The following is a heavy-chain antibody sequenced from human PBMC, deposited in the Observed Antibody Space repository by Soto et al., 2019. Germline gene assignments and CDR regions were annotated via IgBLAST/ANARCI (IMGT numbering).Heavy chain of an antibody. D-gene: IGHD3-22*01. Sequence: QVQLVQSGAEVKKPGSSVKVSCKASGGTFSSYTISWVRQAPGQGLEWMGRIIPILGIANYAQKFQGRVTIHAGXSTSTAYMELSSLRSEDTAVYYCAREESYDSSGYSWGQGTLVTVSS. V-gene: IGHV1-69*08. CDR2: IIPILGIA. J-gene: IGHJ4*02. CDR1: GGTFSSYT. CDR3: AREESYDSSGYS.